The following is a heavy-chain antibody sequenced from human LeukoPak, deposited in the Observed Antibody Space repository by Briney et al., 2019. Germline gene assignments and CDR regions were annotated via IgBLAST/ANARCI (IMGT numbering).Heavy chain of an antibody. CDR3: ARYSSTWPYWYFDL. V-gene: IGHV4-30-2*01. J-gene: IGHJ2*01. Sequence: SQTLSLTCAVSGGSISSGGYSWSWIRQPPGKGLEWIGYISHSGSTYYNPSLKSRVTTSVDRSKNQFSLKLTSVTAADTAVYYCARYSSTWPYWYFDLWGRGTLVTVSS. D-gene: IGHD6-13*01. CDR2: ISHSGST. CDR1: GGSISSGGYS.